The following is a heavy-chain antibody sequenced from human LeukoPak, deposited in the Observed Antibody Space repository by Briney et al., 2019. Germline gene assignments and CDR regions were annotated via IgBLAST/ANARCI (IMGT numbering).Heavy chain of an antibody. V-gene: IGHV4-34*01. CDR2: INHSGST. D-gene: IGHD4-23*01. CDR3: ARARTTVVTPGSYYFDY. CDR1: GGSFSGYY. J-gene: IGHJ4*02. Sequence: SETLSLTCAVYGGSFSGYYWSWIRQPPGKGLEWIGEINHSGSTNYNPSLKSRVTISVDTSKNQFSLKLSSVTAADTAVYYCARARTTVVTPGSYYFDYWGQGTLVTVSS.